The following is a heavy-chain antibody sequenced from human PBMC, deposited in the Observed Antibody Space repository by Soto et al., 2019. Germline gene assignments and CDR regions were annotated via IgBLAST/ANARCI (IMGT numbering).Heavy chain of an antibody. J-gene: IGHJ6*02. CDR3: AREAGYNWNYHANYYCGMAV. V-gene: IGHV1-46*01. Sequence: GASVKVSCKASGYTFTSYYMHWVRQAPGQGLEWMGIINPSGGSTSYAQKFQGRVTMTRDTSTSTVYMELSSLRSEDTAVYYCAREAGYNWNYHANYYCGMAVWGQGTTVTVSS. D-gene: IGHD1-7*01. CDR1: GYTFTSYY. CDR2: INPSGGST.